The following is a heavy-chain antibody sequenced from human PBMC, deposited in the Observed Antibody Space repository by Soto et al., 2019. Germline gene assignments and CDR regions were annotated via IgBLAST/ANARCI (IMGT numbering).Heavy chain of an antibody. CDR1: GFTVSNNY. J-gene: IGHJ4*02. D-gene: IGHD3-16*01. V-gene: IGHV3-66*01. CDR2: IYSGGST. Sequence: EEQLVESGGDLVQPGGSLRLSCAASGFTVSNNYMSWVRQAPGKGLEWVSLIYSGGSTYYADSVKGRFTISRDSSKNTLYLQMNSLRAEDTAMYYGEAYSHKGYWGQGTLVTVSS. CDR3: EAYSHKGY.